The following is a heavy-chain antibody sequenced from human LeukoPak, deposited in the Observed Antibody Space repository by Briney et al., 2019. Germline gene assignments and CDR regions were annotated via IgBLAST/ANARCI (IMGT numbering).Heavy chain of an antibody. Sequence: GVSLRLSCAASGLSFTDYTMNWVRQGPGKGLEWVSHISSRTISDAESLKGRFTISRDNAKNSLYLQMNSLSAEDTAVYYCVRDYRYAFDYWGQGALVTVSS. D-gene: IGHD1-1*01. CDR2: ISSRTI. J-gene: IGHJ4*02. CDR1: GLSFTDYT. CDR3: VRDYRYAFDY. V-gene: IGHV3-48*01.